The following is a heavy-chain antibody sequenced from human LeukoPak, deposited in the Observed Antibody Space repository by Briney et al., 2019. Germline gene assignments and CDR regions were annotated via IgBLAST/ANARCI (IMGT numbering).Heavy chain of an antibody. CDR1: GLTFSDYS. CDR3: AKDAAGPEY. Sequence: PWGSVRLSCAASGLTFSDYSMTWVRQAPGKGLFWVSGISAGGGSTYYADSVKGRFTISRDNSRNTLYLQMNSLRVEDTAVYYCAKDAAGPEYWGQEGPLSVSS. D-gene: IGHD6-13*01. J-gene: IGHJ4*02. V-gene: IGHV3-23*01. CDR2: ISAGGGST.